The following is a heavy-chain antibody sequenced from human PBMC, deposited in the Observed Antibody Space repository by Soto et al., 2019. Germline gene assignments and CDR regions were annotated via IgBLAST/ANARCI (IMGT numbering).Heavy chain of an antibody. CDR3: ARDSTHSNFDY. CDR2: IKQDGSDK. CDR1: GFTFSSFW. J-gene: IGHJ4*02. Sequence: EVQVVESGGGLVQPGGSLRLSCVASGFTFSSFWMSWVRQAPGKGLEWVANIKQDGSDKYYVDSVKGRFTISRDNAKNSLYLQMNSLRAEDTAVYYCARDSTHSNFDYWGQGTLVTVSS. V-gene: IGHV3-7*01. D-gene: IGHD2-2*01.